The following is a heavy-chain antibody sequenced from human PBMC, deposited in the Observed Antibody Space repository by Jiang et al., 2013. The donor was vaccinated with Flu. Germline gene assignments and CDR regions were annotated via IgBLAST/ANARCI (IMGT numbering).Heavy chain of an antibody. CDR2: ISHSGST. CDR1: GESFSVYY. D-gene: IGHD6-13*01. J-gene: IGHJ6*02. V-gene: IGHV4-34*01. CDR3: ASSPAAAGSEIPFGMDV. Sequence: LLKPSETLSLTCAVYGESFSVYYWSWIRQPPGKGLEWIGEISHSGSTYYNPSLKNRVTISIDTSKNQFSLKLSSVTAADTAVYYCASSPAAAGSEIPFGMDVWGQGTTVTVSS.